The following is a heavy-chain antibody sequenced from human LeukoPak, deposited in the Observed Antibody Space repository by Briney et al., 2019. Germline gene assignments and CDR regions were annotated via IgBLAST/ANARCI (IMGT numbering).Heavy chain of an antibody. CDR3: ARESLSRSSSWYQNWFDP. D-gene: IGHD6-13*01. J-gene: IGHJ5*02. CDR1: GYTFNGYY. V-gene: IGHV1-2*02. CDR2: INPNSGGT. Sequence: ASVKVSYKASGYTFNGYYMHWVRQAPGQGLEWMGWINPNSGGTNYAQKFQGRVTMTRDTSISTAYMELSRLRSDDTAVYYCARESLSRSSSWYQNWFDPWGQGTLVTVSS.